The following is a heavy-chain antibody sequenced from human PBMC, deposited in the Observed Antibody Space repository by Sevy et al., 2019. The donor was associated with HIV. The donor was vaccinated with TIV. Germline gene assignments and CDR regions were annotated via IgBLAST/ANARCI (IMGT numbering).Heavy chain of an antibody. CDR3: ARRQYATSPFDP. J-gene: IGHJ5*02. Sequence: SETLSLTCTVSGCSISSSSYYWAWIRQPPRKGLEWIGNIYYTGSAFYKPSLKSRLTISVDTSKNQFSLNRSTVTAADTAVYYCARRQYATSPFDPWGQGTLVTVSS. V-gene: IGHV4-39*01. CDR1: GCSISSSSYY. D-gene: IGHD2-2*01. CDR2: IYYTGSA.